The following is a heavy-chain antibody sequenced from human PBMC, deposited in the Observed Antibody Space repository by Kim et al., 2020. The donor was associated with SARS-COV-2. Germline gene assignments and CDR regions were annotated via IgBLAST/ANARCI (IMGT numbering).Heavy chain of an antibody. D-gene: IGHD3-10*01. V-gene: IGHV1-3*01. CDR2: NT. J-gene: IGHJ4*02. CDR3: ARERFGGSFDY. Sequence: NTRYPKKFQGEVTLTGATSASTAYMDLTSLRFEDTAVYYCARERFGGSFDYWGQGTLVTVSS.